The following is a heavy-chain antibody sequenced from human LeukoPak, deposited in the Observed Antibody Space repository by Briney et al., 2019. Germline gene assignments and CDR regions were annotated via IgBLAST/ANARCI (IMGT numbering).Heavy chain of an antibody. J-gene: IGHJ5*02. D-gene: IGHD2-2*01. CDR3: ALQDQLRSWFLP. Sequence: SETLSLTCAVYGRSFSGYFWSWIRQPPGKGLEWIGEINHSGSTNYNPSLKRRVTISVDTSKKQFSLKLISVTAASPEVYYEALQDQLRSWFLPGGRGTLVTVSS. CDR2: INHSGST. V-gene: IGHV4-34*01. CDR1: GRSFSGYF.